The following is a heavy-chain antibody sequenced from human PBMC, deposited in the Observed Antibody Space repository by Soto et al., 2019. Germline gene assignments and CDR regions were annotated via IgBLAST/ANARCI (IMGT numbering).Heavy chain of an antibody. V-gene: IGHV3-23*01. CDR1: GFTFSSYA. CDR2: ISGSGGST. J-gene: IGHJ3*02. CDR3: AKDRGSGWTIDAFDI. Sequence: GGSLRLSCAASGFTFSSYAMSWVRQAPGKGLEWVSAISGSGGSTYYADSVKGRFTITRDNSKNTLYLQMNSLRAEDTAVYYCAKDRGSGWTIDAFDIWGQGTMVTVSS. D-gene: IGHD6-19*01.